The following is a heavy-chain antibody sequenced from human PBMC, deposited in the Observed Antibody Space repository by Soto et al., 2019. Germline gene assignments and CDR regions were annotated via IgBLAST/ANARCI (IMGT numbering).Heavy chain of an antibody. CDR3: ARALSGDYESRGMDV. CDR2: INSDGSST. D-gene: IGHD4-17*01. Sequence: GGSLRLSCAASGFTFSSYWMHWVRQAPGKGLVWVSRINSDGSSTSYADSVKGRFTISRDNAKNTLYLQMNSLRAEDTAVYYCARALSGDYESRGMDVWGQGTTVTVSS. J-gene: IGHJ6*02. V-gene: IGHV3-74*01. CDR1: GFTFSSYW.